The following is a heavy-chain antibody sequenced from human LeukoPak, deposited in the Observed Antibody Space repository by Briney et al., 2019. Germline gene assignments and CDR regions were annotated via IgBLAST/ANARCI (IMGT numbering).Heavy chain of an antibody. CDR3: ARGSGSYAFDY. CDR2: IYPGDSDA. CDR1: GYSFTNYW. J-gene: IGHJ4*02. V-gene: IGHV5-51*01. Sequence: GESLKISCKGSGYSFTNYWIGWVRQMPGTGLEWMGSIYPGDSDARYSPSFQGQVTISAEKSISTAYLQWSSLKASDTAMYYCARGSGSYAFDYWGQGTLVTVSS. D-gene: IGHD1-26*01.